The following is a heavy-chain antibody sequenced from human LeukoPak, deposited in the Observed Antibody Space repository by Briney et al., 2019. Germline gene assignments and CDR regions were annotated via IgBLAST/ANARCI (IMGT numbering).Heavy chain of an antibody. Sequence: PSETLSLTCTVSGGSVNSGSYYWGWIRQPPGKGLEWIGNIYYSGSTYYNPSLKSRVTISVETSKNQFSLKLSSVTAADTAVYYCARDGRFPPEVLPRYFDYWGQGTLVTVSS. CDR2: IYYSGST. V-gene: IGHV4-39*07. CDR3: ARDGRFPPEVLPRYFDY. J-gene: IGHJ4*02. CDR1: GGSVNSGSYY. D-gene: IGHD1-26*01.